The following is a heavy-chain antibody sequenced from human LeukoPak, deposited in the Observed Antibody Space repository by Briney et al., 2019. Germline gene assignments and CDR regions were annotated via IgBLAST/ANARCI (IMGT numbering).Heavy chain of an antibody. CDR1: GFTFSSYS. Sequence: GGSLRLSCAASGFTFSSYSMNWVRQAPGKGLEWVSYISSSSSTIYYADSVKGRFTISRDNAKNSLYLQMNSLRAEDTAVYYCARVYYYTSGSRWGDYFDYWGQGTLVTVSS. V-gene: IGHV3-48*01. J-gene: IGHJ4*02. D-gene: IGHD3-10*01. CDR3: ARVYYYTSGSRWGDYFDY. CDR2: ISSSSSTI.